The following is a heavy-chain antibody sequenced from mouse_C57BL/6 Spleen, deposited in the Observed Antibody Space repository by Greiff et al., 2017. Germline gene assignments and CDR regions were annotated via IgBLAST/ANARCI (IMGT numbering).Heavy chain of an antibody. Sequence: EVKLLESGPELVKPGASVKMSCKASGYTFTDYNMHWVKQSHGKSLEWIGYINPNNGGTSYNQKFKGKATLTVNKSSSTAYMELSRLTSEDSAVYYCARSDYYGSSYGAMDYWGQGTSVTVSS. CDR2: INPNNGGT. CDR1: GYTFTDYN. V-gene: IGHV1-22*01. J-gene: IGHJ4*01. CDR3: ARSDYYGSSYGAMDY. D-gene: IGHD1-1*01.